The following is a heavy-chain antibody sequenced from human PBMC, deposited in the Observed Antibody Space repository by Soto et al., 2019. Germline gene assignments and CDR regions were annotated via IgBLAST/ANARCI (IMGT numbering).Heavy chain of an antibody. J-gene: IGHJ4*02. CDR2: TNPILSMC. Sequence: QVHLVQSGAELKKPGSSVRVSCKASGDTFNFYTINWVRQAPGLGLEWMGRTNPILSMCNSALKFQGRLSISADKSTSTAYMDLRSLRSDDTAVYYCATSYGSGSQAFDYWGQGALVTVSS. CDR3: ATSYGSGSQAFDY. CDR1: GDTFNFYT. V-gene: IGHV1-69*02. D-gene: IGHD3-10*01.